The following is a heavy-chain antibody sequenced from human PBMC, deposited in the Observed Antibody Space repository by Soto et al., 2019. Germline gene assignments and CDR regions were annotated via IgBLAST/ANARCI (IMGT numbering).Heavy chain of an antibody. CDR2: ISYDGSNK. J-gene: IGHJ4*02. Sequence: QVQLVESGGGVVQPGRSLRLSCAASGFTFSSYGMHWVRQAPGKGLEWVAVISYDGSNKYYADSVKGRFTISRDNSKNTLYLQMNSLRAEDTAVYYCAKDRVDYGGNLDFVYWGQGTLVTVSS. V-gene: IGHV3-30*18. D-gene: IGHD4-17*01. CDR1: GFTFSSYG. CDR3: AKDRVDYGGNLDFVY.